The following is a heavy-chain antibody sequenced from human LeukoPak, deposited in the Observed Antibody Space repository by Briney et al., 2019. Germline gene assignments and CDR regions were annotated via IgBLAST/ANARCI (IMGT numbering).Heavy chain of an antibody. CDR2: INPNSGGT. V-gene: IGHV1-2*02. D-gene: IGHD3-22*01. Sequence: ASVKVSCKASGYTFTGYYMHWVRQAPGQGLEWMGWINPNSGGTNYAQKFQGRVTMTRDTSISTAYMELSRLRSDDTAVYYCSREVNIIVTNWFDPWGQGTLVTVSS. CDR1: GYTFTGYY. J-gene: IGHJ5*02. CDR3: SREVNIIVTNWFDP.